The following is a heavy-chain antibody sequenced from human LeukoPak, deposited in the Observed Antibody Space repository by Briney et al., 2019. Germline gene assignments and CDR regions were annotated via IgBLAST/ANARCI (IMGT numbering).Heavy chain of an antibody. CDR2: VYASGAT. CDR3: ERYVDPYDISPHSLDM. D-gene: IGHD3-22*01. CDR1: GGSINTNTYF. Sequence: PSETLSPTCTVSGGSINTNTYFWNWIRQPAGKRLEWIGRVYASGATDYNPSLRSRLSMSINTSRNQISLTLSSVTAADTAVYYCERYVDPYDISPHSLDMWGQGTVVTVSS. J-gene: IGHJ3*02. V-gene: IGHV4-61*02.